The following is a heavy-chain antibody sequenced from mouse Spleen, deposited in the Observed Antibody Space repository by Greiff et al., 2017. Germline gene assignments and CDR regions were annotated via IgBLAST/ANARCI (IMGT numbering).Heavy chain of an antibody. V-gene: IGHV1-82*01. CDR1: GYAFSSSW. Sequence: QVQLQQSGPELVKPGASVKISCKASGYAFSSSWMNWVKQRPGKGLEWIGRIYPGDGDTNYNGKFKGKATLTADKSSSTAYMQLSSLTSEDSAVYFCANTGTSRYYFDYWGQGTTLTVSS. CDR3: ANTGTSRYYFDY. CDR2: IYPGDGDT. J-gene: IGHJ2*01. D-gene: IGHD4-1*01.